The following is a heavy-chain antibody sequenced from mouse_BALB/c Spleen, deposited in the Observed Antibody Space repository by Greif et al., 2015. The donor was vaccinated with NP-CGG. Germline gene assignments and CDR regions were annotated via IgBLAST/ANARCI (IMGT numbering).Heavy chain of an antibody. V-gene: IGHV1-69*02. CDR3: TRSSYGNYAMDY. CDR1: GYTFTSYW. J-gene: IGHJ4*01. D-gene: IGHD2-10*01. CDR2: IYPSDSYT. Sequence: VQLQQSGAELVRPGASVKLSCKASGYTFTSYWINWVKQRPGQGLEWIGNIYPSDSYTNYSQKFKDKATLTVDKSSSTAYMQLSSPTSEDSAVYYCTRSSYGNYAMDYWGQGTSVTVSS.